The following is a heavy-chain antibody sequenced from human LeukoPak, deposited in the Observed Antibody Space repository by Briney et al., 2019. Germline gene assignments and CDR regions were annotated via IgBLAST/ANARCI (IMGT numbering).Heavy chain of an antibody. CDR3: ARDSYYDSSGYSLDY. D-gene: IGHD3-22*01. Sequence: GGSLRLSCAASGFTFSSYAMHWVRQAPGKGLEWVAVISYDGSNKYYADSVKGRFTISRDNSKNTLYLQMNSLRAEDTAVYYCARDSYYDSSGYSLDYWGQGTPVTVSS. J-gene: IGHJ4*02. CDR2: ISYDGSNK. V-gene: IGHV3-30-3*01. CDR1: GFTFSSYA.